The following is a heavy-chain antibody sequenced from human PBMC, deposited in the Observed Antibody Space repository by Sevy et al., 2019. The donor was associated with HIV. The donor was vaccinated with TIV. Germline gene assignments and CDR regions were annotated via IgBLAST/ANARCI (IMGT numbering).Heavy chain of an antibody. CDR2: ISSSSNYI. Sequence: GASLRLSCAASGFTFSSYNMNWVRQPPGKGLEWVSSISSSSNYITYADSVKGRFTISRDNAKNSLYLEMNTLRAEDTAVYYCARVVAYCSGGTCFPGYYYGMDVWGQGTTVTVSS. V-gene: IGHV3-21*01. CDR1: GFTFSSYN. D-gene: IGHD2-15*01. J-gene: IGHJ6*02. CDR3: ARVVAYCSGGTCFPGYYYGMDV.